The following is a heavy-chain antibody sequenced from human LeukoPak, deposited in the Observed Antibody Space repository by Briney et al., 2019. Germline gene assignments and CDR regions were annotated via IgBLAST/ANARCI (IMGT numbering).Heavy chain of an antibody. J-gene: IGHJ6*02. CDR3: ARASGQDPPTYYGMDV. Sequence: SETLSLTCAAYGVSFSGYYWSWIRQPPGKGLEWIGEINHSGSTNYNPSLKSRVTISVDTSKNQFFLKLSSVTAADTAVYYCARASGQDPPTYYGMDVWGQGTTVTVSS. CDR1: GVSFSGYY. CDR2: INHSGST. V-gene: IGHV4-34*01. D-gene: IGHD3-10*01.